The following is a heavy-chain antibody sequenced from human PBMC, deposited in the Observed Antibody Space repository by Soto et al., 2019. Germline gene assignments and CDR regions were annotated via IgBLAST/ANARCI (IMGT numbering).Heavy chain of an antibody. CDR1: GDSVSSNSAA. D-gene: IGHD6-13*01. J-gene: IGHJ3*02. CDR3: ARGLFISIAAADTGAFDI. V-gene: IGHV6-1*01. Sequence: PSQTLSLTCAISGDSVSSNSAAWNWIRQSPSRGLEWLGRTYYRSKWYNDYAVSVKSRITINPDTSKNQFSLQLNSVTPEDTAVYYCARGLFISIAAADTGAFDIWGQGTMVTVSS. CDR2: TYYRSKWYN.